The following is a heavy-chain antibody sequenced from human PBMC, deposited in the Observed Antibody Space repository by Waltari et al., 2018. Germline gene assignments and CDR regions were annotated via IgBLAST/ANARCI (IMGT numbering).Heavy chain of an antibody. Sequence: QVQLVESGGGVVQPGGSLRLSCAASGFTFSSYGMHWVRQAPGKGLEWVAFIRYDGSNKYYADYVKGRFTISRDNSKNTLYLQMNSLRAEDTAVYYCARPGPPRTGPHAFDIWGQGTMVTVSS. V-gene: IGHV3-30*02. J-gene: IGHJ3*02. D-gene: IGHD1-1*01. CDR3: ARPGPPRTGPHAFDI. CDR2: IRYDGSNK. CDR1: GFTFSSYG.